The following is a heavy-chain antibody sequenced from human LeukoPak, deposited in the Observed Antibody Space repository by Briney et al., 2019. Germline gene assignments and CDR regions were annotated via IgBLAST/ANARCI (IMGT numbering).Heavy chain of an antibody. CDR1: GYTFTGYY. V-gene: IGHV1-18*04. CDR3: ARGRHLFLLLGDYVVNYFDH. J-gene: IGHJ4*02. CDR2: ISAYNGNT. D-gene: IGHD4-17*01. Sequence: ASVKVSCKTSGYTFTGYYLHWVRQAPGQGLEWMGGISAYNGNTNYAEKLQGRVTITRDTSTSTPYMELKRLRSDDTAVYYCARGRHLFLLLGDYVVNYFDHWREGPLVSV.